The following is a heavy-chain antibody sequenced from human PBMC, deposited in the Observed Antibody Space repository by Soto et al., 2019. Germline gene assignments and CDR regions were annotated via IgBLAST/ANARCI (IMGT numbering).Heavy chain of an antibody. D-gene: IGHD3-3*01. V-gene: IGHV3-23*01. CDR2: ISESGDGT. CDR3: AKNGDFWSWGMDV. CDR1: GFTFNTYV. Sequence: RLSCAASGFTFNTYVMTWVRQAPGKGLEWVSLISESGDGTYYADSVKGRFTISRDNSQRTLNLQMNSLRAEDTAVYYCAKNGDFWSWGMDVWGQGTTVTVSS. J-gene: IGHJ6*02.